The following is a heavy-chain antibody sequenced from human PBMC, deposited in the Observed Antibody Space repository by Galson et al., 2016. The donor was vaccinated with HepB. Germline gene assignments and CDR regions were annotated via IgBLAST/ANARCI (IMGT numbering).Heavy chain of an antibody. Sequence: TLSLTCAVSGGSITRGDFSWSWIRQPPGKGLEWIGYIPHTGVTYYNSSLQSRVTLSVDRSKNQFSLTVNSVTAADTAVYYCARIAMTTINYYFDYWGQGTLVTVSS. D-gene: IGHD2-21*02. CDR1: GGSITRGDFS. CDR3: ARIAMTTINYYFDY. J-gene: IGHJ4*02. CDR2: IPHTGVT. V-gene: IGHV4-30-2*01.